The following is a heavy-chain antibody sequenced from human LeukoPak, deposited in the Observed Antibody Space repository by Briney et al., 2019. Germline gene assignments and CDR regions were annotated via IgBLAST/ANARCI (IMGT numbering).Heavy chain of an antibody. CDR3: AKGSFYYFDY. D-gene: IGHD3-3*01. Sequence: GGSLRLSCAASGFTFSSYWMSWVRQAPGKGLEWVANIKQDGSEKYYVDSVKGRFTISRDNSKNTLYLQMSSLRAEDTAVYYCAKGSFYYFDYWGQGTLVTVSS. CDR1: GFTFSSYW. J-gene: IGHJ4*02. V-gene: IGHV3-7*01. CDR2: IKQDGSEK.